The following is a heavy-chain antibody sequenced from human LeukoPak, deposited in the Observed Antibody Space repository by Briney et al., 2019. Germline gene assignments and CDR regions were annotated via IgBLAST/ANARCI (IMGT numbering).Heavy chain of an antibody. J-gene: IGHJ2*01. CDR1: GYSISSGYY. CDR2: IYHSGST. V-gene: IGHV4-38-2*01. D-gene: IGHD3-22*01. CDR3: ARRGYYDSSCSGSYWYLDL. Sequence: SETLSLTCAVSGYSISSGYYWGWIRQPPGKGLEWIGSIYHSGSTYYNPSLRGRDTISVDTSKNQFSLKLSSVTAADTAVYYCARRGYYDSSCSGSYWYLDLWGRGTLVTVSS.